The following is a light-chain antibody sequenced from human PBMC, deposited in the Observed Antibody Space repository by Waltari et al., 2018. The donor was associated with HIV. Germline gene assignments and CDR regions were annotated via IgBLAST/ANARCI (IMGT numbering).Light chain of an antibody. V-gene: IGLV2-14*01. CDR2: EVN. Sequence: QSALTQPASVSGSPGQSVTISCTGTSSDIGAHDFVSWYQQHPGKAPKLLIYEVNNRPSVVSTRFSGSKSGNTASLTISGLQAEDEGDYYCSSQKGISPLHVFGSGTKVTVV. CDR3: SSQKGISPLHV. J-gene: IGLJ1*01. CDR1: SSDIGAHDF.